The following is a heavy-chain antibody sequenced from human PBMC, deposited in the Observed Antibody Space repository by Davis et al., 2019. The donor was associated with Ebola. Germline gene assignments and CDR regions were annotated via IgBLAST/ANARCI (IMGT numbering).Heavy chain of an antibody. V-gene: IGHV3-48*01. J-gene: IGHJ4*02. Sequence: GESLKISCAASGFPFSSYSMNWVRQAPGKGLEWVPYISSSSSTIYYADSVKGRFTISRDNSKNTLYLQMNSLRAEDTAVYYCAIPDCSGANCYSVYIKNWGQGTLVTVSS. CDR3: AIPDCSGANCYSVYIKN. CDR2: ISSSSSTI. D-gene: IGHD2-15*01. CDR1: GFPFSSYS.